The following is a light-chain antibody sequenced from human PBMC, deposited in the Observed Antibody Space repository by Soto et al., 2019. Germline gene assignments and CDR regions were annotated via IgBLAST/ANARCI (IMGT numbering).Light chain of an antibody. V-gene: IGKV3-20*01. CDR1: QSVSSSY. J-gene: IGKJ1*01. CDR2: GAS. Sequence: EIVLTQSPGTLSLSPGERATLSCRASQSVSSSYLAWYQQTPGQAPRLLIYGASSRATGIPDRFSGSGSGTDFTLTISRLEPEDFAVYYWQQYGSSGWTFGQGTKVEIK. CDR3: QQYGSSGWT.